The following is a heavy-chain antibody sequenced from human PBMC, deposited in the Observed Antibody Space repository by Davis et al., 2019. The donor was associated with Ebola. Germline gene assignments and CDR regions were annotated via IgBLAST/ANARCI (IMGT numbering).Heavy chain of an antibody. J-gene: IGHJ4*02. V-gene: IGHV3-15*07. CDR3: TTAGPYYDFWSGYPQFDY. Sequence: GESLKISCAASGFTFSNAWMNWVRQAPGKGLEWVGRIKSKTDGGTTDYAAPVKGRFTISRDDSKNTLYLQMNSLKTEDTAVYCCTTAGPYYDFWSGYPQFDYWGQGTLVTVSS. CDR2: IKSKTDGGTT. D-gene: IGHD3-3*01. CDR1: GFTFSNAW.